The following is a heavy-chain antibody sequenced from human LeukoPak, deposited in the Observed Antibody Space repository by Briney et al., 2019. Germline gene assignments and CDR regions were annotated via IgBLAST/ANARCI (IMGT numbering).Heavy chain of an antibody. CDR2: ISAYNGNT. V-gene: IGHV1-18*01. CDR1: GYTFTSYG. Sequence: ASVKVSCKASGYTFTSYGISWVRQAPGQGLEWMGWISAYNGNTNYAQKLQGRVTMTTDTSTSTAYMELRSLRSDDTAVYYCARSPHSSIAAAATEIDYWGQGTLVTVSS. D-gene: IGHD6-13*01. J-gene: IGHJ4*02. CDR3: ARSPHSSIAAAATEIDY.